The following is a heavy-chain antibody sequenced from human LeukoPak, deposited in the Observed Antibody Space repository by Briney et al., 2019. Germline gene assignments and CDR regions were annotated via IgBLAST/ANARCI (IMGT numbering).Heavy chain of an antibody. J-gene: IGHJ4*02. V-gene: IGHV4-39*07. CDR3: ARDVPLYYDILTGYPHPYFDY. D-gene: IGHD3-9*01. Sequence: PSETLSLTCTVSGGSISSSSYYWDWIRQPPGKGLEWIGSIYYSGSTYYNPSLKSRVTISVDTSKNQFSLKLSSVTAADTAVYYCARDVPLYYDILTGYPHPYFDYWGQGTLVTVSS. CDR2: IYYSGST. CDR1: GGSISSSSYY.